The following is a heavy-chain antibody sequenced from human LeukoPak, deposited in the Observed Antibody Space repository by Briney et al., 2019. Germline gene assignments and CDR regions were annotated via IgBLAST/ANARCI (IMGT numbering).Heavy chain of an antibody. CDR3: ASSYCSSTSCYEMDV. D-gene: IGHD2-2*01. CDR2: IWYGGSNK. V-gene: IGHV3-33*08. CDR1: GFTFSSYG. Sequence: PGRSLRLSCAASGFTFSSYGMHWVRQAPGKGLEWVAVIWYGGSNKYYADSVKGRFTISRDNFKNTLYLQMNSLRAEDTAVYYCASSYCSSTSCYEMDVWGKGTTVTVSS. J-gene: IGHJ6*04.